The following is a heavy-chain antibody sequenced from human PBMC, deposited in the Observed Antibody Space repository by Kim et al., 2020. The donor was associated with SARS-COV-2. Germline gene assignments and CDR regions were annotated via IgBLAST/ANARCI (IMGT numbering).Heavy chain of an antibody. Sequence: SETLSLTCTVSGGSISSYYWSWIRQPPGKGLEWIGYIYYSGSTNYNPSLKSRVTISVDTSKNQFSLKLSSVTAADTAVYYCARAQGEGAKERMTFDIWGLGTMVTVSS. V-gene: IGHV4-59*01. D-gene: IGHD3-16*01. CDR1: GGSISSYY. CDR3: ARAQGEGAKERMTFDI. CDR2: IYYSGST. J-gene: IGHJ3*02.